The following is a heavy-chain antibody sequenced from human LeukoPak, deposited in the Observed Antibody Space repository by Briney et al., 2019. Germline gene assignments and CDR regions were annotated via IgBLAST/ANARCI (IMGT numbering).Heavy chain of an antibody. V-gene: IGHV3-48*03. CDR3: ARVDMGAADH. CDR1: GFTFRIYE. Sequence: RTGGSLRLSCAASGFTFRIYEMNWVRQAPGKGLEWASYISSSSVTMWYADSVKGRFTVSKDNANSSLYLHLDSLRVEDTGVYYCARVDMGAADHWGQGTLVTVSS. CDR2: ISSSSVTM. D-gene: IGHD1-26*01. J-gene: IGHJ4*02.